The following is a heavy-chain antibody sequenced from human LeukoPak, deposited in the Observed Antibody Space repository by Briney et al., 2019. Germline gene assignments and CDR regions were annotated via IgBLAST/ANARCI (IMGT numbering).Heavy chain of an antibody. CDR2: INPNTGDT. CDR3: ARDFSSSWSSPVNWFDP. V-gene: IGHV1-2*02. Sequence: ASVKVSCKASGYSFTAFYMHWVRQAPGQGLEWMGWINPNTGDTNYAQKFQGRVTMTRDTSISTAQMELSRLKSDDTAVYYCARDFSSSWSSPVNWFDPWGQGTLVTVSS. D-gene: IGHD6-13*01. J-gene: IGHJ5*02. CDR1: GYSFTAFY.